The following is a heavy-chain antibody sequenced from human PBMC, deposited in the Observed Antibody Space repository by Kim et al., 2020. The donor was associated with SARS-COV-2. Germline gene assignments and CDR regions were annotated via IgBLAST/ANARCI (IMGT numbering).Heavy chain of an antibody. V-gene: IGHV1-3*01. Sequence: ASVKVSCKASGYSFTKYAIHWLRQAPGQRPEWLGWITAVSGSTRYSQTFQDRVTITSDTSATTVYMALSSLRSEDTGVYFCARGRSPLFDYWGQGTLVTVS. J-gene: IGHJ4*02. CDR3: ARGRSPLFDY. CDR2: ITAVSGST. CDR1: GYSFTKYA.